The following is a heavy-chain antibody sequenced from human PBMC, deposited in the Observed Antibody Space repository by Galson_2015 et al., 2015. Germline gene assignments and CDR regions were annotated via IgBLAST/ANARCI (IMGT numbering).Heavy chain of an antibody. J-gene: IGHJ3*02. Sequence: PALVKPTQTLTLTCTFSGFSLSTSGMCVGWIRQPPGKALEWLARIDWEDDKYYSTSLKTRLTISKDTSKNQVVLTMTNMDPVDTATYYCARTVAGNLRDAFDTWGQGTMVTVSS. CDR1: GFSLSTSGMC. CDR2: IDWEDDK. V-gene: IGHV2-70*11. D-gene: IGHD6-19*01. CDR3: ARTVAGNLRDAFDT.